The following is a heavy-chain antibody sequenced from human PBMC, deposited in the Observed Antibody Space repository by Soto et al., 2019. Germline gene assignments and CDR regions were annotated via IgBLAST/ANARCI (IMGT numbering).Heavy chain of an antibody. D-gene: IGHD3-9*01. CDR2: IKKDGSYE. CDR3: ATSSDTGYIFDF. Sequence: MRLYCATSGFVLSRYWMSWASQAPGKGLEWVANIKKDGSYENYVDSVRGRFTISRDSAKNSLFLQMNSLRDEDTAVYYCATSSDTGYIFDFWGQGALVTVSS. V-gene: IGHV3-7*01. J-gene: IGHJ4*02. CDR1: GFVLSRYW.